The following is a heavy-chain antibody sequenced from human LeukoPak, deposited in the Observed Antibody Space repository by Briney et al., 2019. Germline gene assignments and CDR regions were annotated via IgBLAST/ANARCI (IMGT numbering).Heavy chain of an antibody. J-gene: IGHJ4*02. D-gene: IGHD3-22*01. Sequence: QPGGSLRLSCAASGFTFSSYAMSWVRQAPGKGLEWVSAISGSGGSTYYADSVKGRFTISRDNSKNTLYLQMNSLRAEDTAVYYCARTLDSDSSGFPVGYWGQGTLVTVSS. CDR1: GFTFSSYA. CDR3: ARTLDSDSSGFPVGY. CDR2: ISGSGGST. V-gene: IGHV3-23*01.